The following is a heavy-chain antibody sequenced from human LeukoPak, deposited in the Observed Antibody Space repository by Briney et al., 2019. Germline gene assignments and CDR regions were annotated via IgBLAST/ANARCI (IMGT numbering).Heavy chain of an antibody. CDR2: VSGSGDYT. J-gene: IGHJ4*02. D-gene: IGHD3-10*01. CDR1: LFTFSYYA. CDR3: AKEIYAYGSRRFDY. Sequence: GGSLRLSCSASLFTFSYYAMTWVRQAPGKGLEWVSGVSGSGDYTYYADSVKGRFTISRDNSKNTLYLQLNSLRVEDTAVYYCAKEIYAYGSRRFDYWGQGTLVTVSS. V-gene: IGHV3-23*01.